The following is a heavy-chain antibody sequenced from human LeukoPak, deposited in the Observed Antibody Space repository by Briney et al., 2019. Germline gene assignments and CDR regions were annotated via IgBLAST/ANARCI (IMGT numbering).Heavy chain of an antibody. Sequence: PSETLSLTCTVSGGSISSYYWSWIRQPPGKGLEWIGYIYCSGSTNYNPSLKSRVTISVDTSKNQFSLKLSSVTAADTAVYYCASYSAAAGHYYYYYYMDVWGKGTTVTVSS. V-gene: IGHV4-59*01. CDR3: ASYSAAAGHYYYYYYMDV. CDR2: IYCSGST. D-gene: IGHD6-13*01. J-gene: IGHJ6*03. CDR1: GGSISSYY.